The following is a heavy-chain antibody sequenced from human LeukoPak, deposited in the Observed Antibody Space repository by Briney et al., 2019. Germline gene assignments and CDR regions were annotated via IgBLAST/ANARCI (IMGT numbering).Heavy chain of an antibody. Sequence: GGSLRLSCAASGFTFSSYAMHWVRQAPGKGLEWVAVISYDGSNKYYADSVKGRFTISRDNSKNTLYLQMNSLRAEDTAVYYCAKDRIFYDILTGYYNWGQGTLVTVSS. V-gene: IGHV3-30*04. D-gene: IGHD3-9*01. CDR1: GFTFSSYA. CDR3: AKDRIFYDILTGYYN. J-gene: IGHJ4*02. CDR2: ISYDGSNK.